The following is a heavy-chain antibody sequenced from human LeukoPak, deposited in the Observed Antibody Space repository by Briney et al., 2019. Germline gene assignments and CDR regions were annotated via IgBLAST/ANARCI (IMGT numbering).Heavy chain of an antibody. CDR3: AKASHSSGWGVFDY. V-gene: IGHV3-23*01. CDR1: GFTFSSYD. CDR2: ISSGGGGA. D-gene: IGHD6-19*01. J-gene: IGHJ4*02. Sequence: GGSLRLSCAASGFTFSSYDMSWVRQAPGKGLEWVSTISSGGGGAYYADSVKGRFTVSRDNSKNTLYLQMNSLRAEDTAVYYCAKASHSSGWGVFDYWGQGTLVTVSS.